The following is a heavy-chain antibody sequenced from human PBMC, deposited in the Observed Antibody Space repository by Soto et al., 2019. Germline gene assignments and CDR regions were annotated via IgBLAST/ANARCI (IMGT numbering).Heavy chain of an antibody. D-gene: IGHD2-21*01. J-gene: IGHJ4*02. CDR2: INNDGSDP. CDR3: ASGYPNYSNFAY. Sequence: EVQLVESGGGLFQPEGSLRLSCEASGFTFSNYWMHWVRQAPGKGLVWVSRINNDGSDPIYADSVKGRFTISRDNAKNTVYLQMNSLSAEDTAVYYCASGYPNYSNFAYWGQGSLVTVSS. V-gene: IGHV3-74*01. CDR1: GFTFSNYW.